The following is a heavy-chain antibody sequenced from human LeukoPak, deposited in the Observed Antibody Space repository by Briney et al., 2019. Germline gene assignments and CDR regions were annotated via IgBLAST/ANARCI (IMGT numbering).Heavy chain of an antibody. D-gene: IGHD3-10*01. CDR2: INHGGST. CDR3: ARASMVRGSEWFDP. V-gene: IGHV4-34*01. CDR1: GGSFSDYY. J-gene: IGHJ5*02. Sequence: PSETLSLTCTVNGGSFSDYYWTWIRQPPGKGLEWIGEINHGGSTNYNPSLKSRVTISVDTSKNQFSLKPSSVTAADTAVYYCARASMVRGSEWFDPWGQGTLVTVSS.